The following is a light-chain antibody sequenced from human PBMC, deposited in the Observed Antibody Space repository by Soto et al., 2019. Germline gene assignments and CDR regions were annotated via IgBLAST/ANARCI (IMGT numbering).Light chain of an antibody. CDR2: DAS. J-gene: IGKJ4*01. Sequence: EIVMTQSPANLSVSPGERATLSCRASQSVSSNLAWYQQKPGQGPRLLIYDASTRATGVPARFSGSGSGTEFTLTISSLQSEDFAVYYCQQYTKWPPLTFGGGTKVEI. CDR1: QSVSSN. CDR3: QQYTKWPPLT. V-gene: IGKV3-15*01.